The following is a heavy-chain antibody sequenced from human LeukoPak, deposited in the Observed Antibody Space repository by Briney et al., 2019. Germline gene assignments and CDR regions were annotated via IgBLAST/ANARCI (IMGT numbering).Heavy chain of an antibody. V-gene: IGHV4-39*01. CDR1: GGSISSTNYY. D-gene: IGHD3-10*01. CDR2: IYCSGST. Sequence: PSETLSLTCTVSGGSISSTNYYWGWIRQPPGKGLEWIGSIYCSGSTYYNPSLKSRVTISVDTSKNQFSLKLSSVTAADTAVYYCARHPGDYCDYMDVWGKGTTVTVSS. CDR3: ARHPGDYCDYMDV. J-gene: IGHJ6*03.